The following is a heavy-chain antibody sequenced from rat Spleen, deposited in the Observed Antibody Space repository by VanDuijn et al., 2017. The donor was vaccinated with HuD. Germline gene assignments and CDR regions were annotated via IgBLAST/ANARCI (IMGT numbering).Heavy chain of an antibody. CDR1: GFTFSDYY. Sequence: EVQLVESDGGLVQPGGSLKLSCAVSGFTFSDYYMAWVRQAPTKGLEWVATISYDGRRIYYRDSVKGRFTISRDNAKSTLYLQMNSLRSEDTATYYCTSRTANWFAYWGQGTLVTVSS. CDR3: TSRTANWFAY. D-gene: IGHD5-1*01. V-gene: IGHV5-29*01. J-gene: IGHJ3*01. CDR2: ISYDGRRI.